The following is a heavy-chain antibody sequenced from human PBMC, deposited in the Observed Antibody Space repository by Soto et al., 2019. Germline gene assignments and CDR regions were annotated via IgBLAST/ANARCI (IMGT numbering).Heavy chain of an antibody. Sequence: SGGSLRLSCAASGFTFSSYGMHWVRQAPGKGLEWVAVIWYDGSNKYYADSVKGRFTISRDNSKNTLYLQMNSLRAEDTAVYYCARGRFTCSSTSCYVYYYYGMDVWGQGTTVTVSS. D-gene: IGHD2-2*01. CDR3: ARGRFTCSSTSCYVYYYYGMDV. CDR2: IWYDGSNK. V-gene: IGHV3-33*01. J-gene: IGHJ6*02. CDR1: GFTFSSYG.